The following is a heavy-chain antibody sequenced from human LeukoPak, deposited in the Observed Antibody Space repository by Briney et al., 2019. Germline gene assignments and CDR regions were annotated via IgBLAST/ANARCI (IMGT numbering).Heavy chain of an antibody. CDR3: ARKEGAIAGSFDY. CDR1: GGSISSYY. D-gene: IGHD6-13*01. CDR2: IYYSGST. V-gene: IGHV4-59*01. Sequence: PSETLSLTCTVSGGSISSYYWSWIRPPPGKGLEWIGYIYYSGSTNYNPSLKSRVTISVDTSKNQFSLKLSSVTAADTAVYYCARKEGAIAGSFDYWGQGTLVTVSS. J-gene: IGHJ4*02.